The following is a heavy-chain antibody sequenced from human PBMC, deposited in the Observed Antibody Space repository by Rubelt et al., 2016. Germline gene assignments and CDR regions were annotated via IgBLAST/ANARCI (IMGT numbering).Heavy chain of an antibody. D-gene: IGHD3-22*01. CDR3: ASLYFYDTNGHYTGGFDH. CDR1: GFTFSSYA. CDR2: ISGSGGST. V-gene: IGHV3-23*04. Sequence: EVQLVESGGGLVQPGGSLRLSCAASGFTFSSYAMSWVRQAPGKGLEWVSAISGSGGSTYYADSVKGRFTISRDNSKNTLYLQMNSLRADDTAVYYCASLYFYDTNGHYTGGFDHWGQGTLVTVSS. J-gene: IGHJ4*02.